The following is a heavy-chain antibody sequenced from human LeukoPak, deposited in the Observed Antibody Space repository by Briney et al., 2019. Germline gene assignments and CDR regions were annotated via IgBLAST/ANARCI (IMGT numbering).Heavy chain of an antibody. V-gene: IGHV3-74*01. CDR2: INGDGSST. J-gene: IGHJ4*02. Sequence: GGSLRLSCAASGFTFSSYWMHWVRHAPGKGLVWVSRINGDGSSTIYADSVKGRFTISRDSAKNTLYLQMNSLRAEDTAVYYCARGSSVVGLDWGQGTLVTVSS. CDR3: ARGSSVVGLD. CDR1: GFTFSSYW. D-gene: IGHD2-15*01.